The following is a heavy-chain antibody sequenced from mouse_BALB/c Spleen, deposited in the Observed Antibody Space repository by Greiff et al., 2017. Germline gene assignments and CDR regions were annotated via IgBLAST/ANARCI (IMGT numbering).Heavy chain of an antibody. CDR2: ISSGGSYT. V-gene: IGHV5-9-3*01. J-gene: IGHJ4*01. Sequence: EVKVVESGGGLVKPGGSLKLSCAASGFTFSSYAMSWVRQTPEKRLEWVATISSGGSYTYYPDSVKGRFTISRDNAKNTLYLQMSSLRSEDTAMYYCARHGEYGNYGNAMDYWGQGTSVTVSS. D-gene: IGHD2-10*02. CDR3: ARHGEYGNYGNAMDY. CDR1: GFTFSSYA.